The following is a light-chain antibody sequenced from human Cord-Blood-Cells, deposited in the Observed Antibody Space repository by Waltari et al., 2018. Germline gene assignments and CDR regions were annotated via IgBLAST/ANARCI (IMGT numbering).Light chain of an antibody. CDR1: SSNIGSNY. CDR3: AAWDDSLSGWV. V-gene: IGLV1-47*01. Sequence: QPVLTQPPSASGTLGQRLTISCSGRSSNIGSNYVVWYQQLPGTAPKLLIYRNNQRPSGVPDRFSGSKSGTSASLSISGLRSEDEADYYCAAWDDSLSGWVFGGGTKLTVL. CDR2: RNN. J-gene: IGLJ3*02.